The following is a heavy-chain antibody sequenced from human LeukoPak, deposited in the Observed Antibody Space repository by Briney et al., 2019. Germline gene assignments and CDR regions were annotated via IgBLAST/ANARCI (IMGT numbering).Heavy chain of an antibody. CDR3: AKDLEVWFGESPVDY. CDR1: GFTFSYYG. V-gene: IGHV3-30*18. D-gene: IGHD3-10*01. Sequence: GGSLRLSCAASGFTFSYYGMHWVRQAPGKGLEWVAVISYEGSNKYYADSVKGRFTISSDNSKNTLYLQMNSLRFEDTAVYYCAKDLEVWFGESPVDYWGQGTLVTVSS. J-gene: IGHJ4*02. CDR2: ISYEGSNK.